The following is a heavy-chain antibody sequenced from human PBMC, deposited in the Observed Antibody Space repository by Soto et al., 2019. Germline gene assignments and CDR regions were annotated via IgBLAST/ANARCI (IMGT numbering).Heavy chain of an antibody. CDR2: IYYSGST. J-gene: IGHJ6*02. CDR3: AREVVDATHRGGGMDV. CDR1: GGSISSGGYY. D-gene: IGHD2-15*01. V-gene: IGHV4-31*03. Sequence: PSETLSLTCTVSGGSISSGGYYWSWIRQHPGKGLEWIGYIYYSGSTYYNPSLKSRVTISVDTSKNQFSLKLSSVTAADTAVYYCAREVVDATHRGGGMDVWGQGTTVTVSS.